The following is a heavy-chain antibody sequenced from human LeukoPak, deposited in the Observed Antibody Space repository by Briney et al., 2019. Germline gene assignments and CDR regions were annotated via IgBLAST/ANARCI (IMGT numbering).Heavy chain of an antibody. CDR1: GGSISSYY. Sequence: PSETLSLTCTVSGGSISSYYWSWIRQPPGKGLEWIGYIYYSGSTNHNPSLKSRVTISVDTSKNQFSLKLSSVTAADTAVYYCAREAAAGPGMDYMDVWGKGTTVTVSS. V-gene: IGHV4-59*01. CDR2: IYYSGST. CDR3: AREAAAGPGMDYMDV. J-gene: IGHJ6*03. D-gene: IGHD6-13*01.